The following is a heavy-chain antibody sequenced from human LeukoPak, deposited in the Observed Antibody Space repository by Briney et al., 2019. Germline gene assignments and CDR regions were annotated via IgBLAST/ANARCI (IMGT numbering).Heavy chain of an antibody. Sequence: PSETLSLTCTVSGGSISSYYWSWIRQPAGKGLEWIGRIYASGSTNYNPSLKSRVTMSVDASKSQFSLKLISVTAADTAVYYCARDPRGIVGANHNWFDPWGQGTLVTVSS. CDR2: IYASGST. J-gene: IGHJ5*02. CDR3: ARDPRGIVGANHNWFDP. D-gene: IGHD1-26*01. CDR1: GGSISSYY. V-gene: IGHV4-4*07.